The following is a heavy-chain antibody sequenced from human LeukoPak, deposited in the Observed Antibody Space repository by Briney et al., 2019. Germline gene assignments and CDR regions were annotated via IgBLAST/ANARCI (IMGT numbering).Heavy chain of an antibody. J-gene: IGHJ4*02. V-gene: IGHV3-23*01. D-gene: IGHD3-9*01. CDR2: ISGSGGST. Sequence: GGSLRLSCAASGFTFSSYAMSWVRQAPGKGLEWVSAISGSGGSTYYADSVKGRFTISRDNSKNTLYPQMNSLRAEDTAVYYCAKDLEARDDILTGDFDYWGQGTLVTVSS. CDR3: AKDLEARDDILTGDFDY. CDR1: GFTFSSYA.